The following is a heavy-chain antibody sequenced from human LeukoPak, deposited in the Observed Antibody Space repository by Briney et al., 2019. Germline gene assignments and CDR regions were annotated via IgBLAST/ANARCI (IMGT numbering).Heavy chain of an antibody. Sequence: GGSLRLSCAASGCTFSSYAMSWVRQAPGKGLEWVSAISGSGGSTYYADSVKGRFTISRDNSKNTLYLQMNSLRAEDTAVYYCATAPYCSSTSCYRPYYYYGMDVWGQGTTVTVSS. J-gene: IGHJ6*02. V-gene: IGHV3-23*01. CDR2: ISGSGGST. CDR3: ATAPYCSSTSCYRPYYYYGMDV. D-gene: IGHD2-2*01. CDR1: GCTFSSYA.